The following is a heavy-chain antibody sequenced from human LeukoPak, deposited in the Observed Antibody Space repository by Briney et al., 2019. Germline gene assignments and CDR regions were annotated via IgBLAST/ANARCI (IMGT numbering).Heavy chain of an antibody. CDR1: GGSFSGYY. CDR2: INHSGST. V-gene: IGHV4-34*01. CDR3: ARGGRGSSGWYAVWYFDL. D-gene: IGHD6-19*01. Sequence: SETLSLTCAVYGGSFSGYYWSWIRQPPGKGLEWIGEINHSGSTNYNPSLKSRATISVDTSKNQFSLKLSSVTAADTAVYYRARGGRGSSGWYAVWYFDLWGRGTLVTVSS. J-gene: IGHJ2*01.